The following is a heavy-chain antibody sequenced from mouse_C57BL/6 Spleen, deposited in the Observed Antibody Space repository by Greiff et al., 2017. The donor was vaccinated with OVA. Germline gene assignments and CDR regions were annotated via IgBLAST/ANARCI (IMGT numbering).Heavy chain of an antibody. CDR2: INPSSGYT. V-gene: IGHV1-4*01. Sequence: VQLQQSGAELARPGASVKMSCKASGYTFTSYTMHWVKQRPGQGLEWIGYINPSSGYTKYNQKVKDKATLTADKSSSTAYMQLSSLTSEDSAVYYCARGDYDGGFAYWGQGTLVTVSA. CDR1: GYTFTSYT. CDR3: ARGDYDGGFAY. J-gene: IGHJ3*01. D-gene: IGHD2-4*01.